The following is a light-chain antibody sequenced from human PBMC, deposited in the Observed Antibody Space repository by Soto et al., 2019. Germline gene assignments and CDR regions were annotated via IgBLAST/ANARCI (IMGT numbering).Light chain of an antibody. V-gene: IGLV2-23*01. Sequence: QSALTQPASVSGSPGQSITISCTGTSGYVGSYNLVSWYQQYPGKAPKLIIYEGSERPLGVSNRFSGSKSGNTASLTISGLQAEDEADYYCCSYPGTNTPRFGTGPKLTVL. CDR2: EGS. J-gene: IGLJ1*01. CDR3: CSYPGTNTPR. CDR1: SGYVGSYNL.